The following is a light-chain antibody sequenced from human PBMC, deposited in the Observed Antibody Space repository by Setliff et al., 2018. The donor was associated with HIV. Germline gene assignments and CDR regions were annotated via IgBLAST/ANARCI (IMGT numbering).Light chain of an antibody. J-gene: IGLJ1*01. CDR1: SSDVGRYNL. CDR2: QAT. V-gene: IGLV2-23*01. Sequence: QSALTQPASVSGSPGQSITISCTGTSSDVGRYNLVSWYQQHPGKAPKLMIYQATKRPSGVSNRFSGSKSGNTASLTISGLQAEDEADYYCCSNTGSNTYVLGSGTKVTV. CDR3: CSNTGSNTYV.